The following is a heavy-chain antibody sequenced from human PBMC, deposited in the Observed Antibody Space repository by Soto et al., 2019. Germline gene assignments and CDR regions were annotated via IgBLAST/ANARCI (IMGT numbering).Heavy chain of an antibody. Sequence: SEPLSLTCAVYGGSFSGYYWSWIRQPPGKGLEWIGEINHSGSTNYNPSLKSRVTISVDTSKNQFSLKLSSVTAADTAVYYCARGPKSSVVVVVAANSSDSWCPGLLVTVSS. CDR2: INHSGST. CDR1: GGSFSGYY. CDR3: ARGPKSSVVVVVAANSSDS. D-gene: IGHD2-15*01. J-gene: IGHJ5*01. V-gene: IGHV4-34*01.